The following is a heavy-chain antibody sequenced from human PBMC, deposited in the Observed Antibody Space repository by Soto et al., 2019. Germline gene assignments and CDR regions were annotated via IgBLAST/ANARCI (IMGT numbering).Heavy chain of an antibody. CDR2: IYHSGCA. J-gene: IGHJ4*02. D-gene: IGHD3-16*01. CDR3: VRNSYARLEY. Sequence: QVHLPESGPGLVKPSGTLSLSCAVSGGSIRSDHWWSWVRQSTGKGLEWIGEIYHSGCASYNSALQSRVTMSTAISMNQSSVKLISVISADKSVYYCVRNSYARLEYWGQGTLVTVSS. V-gene: IGHV4-4*02. CDR1: GGSIRSDHW.